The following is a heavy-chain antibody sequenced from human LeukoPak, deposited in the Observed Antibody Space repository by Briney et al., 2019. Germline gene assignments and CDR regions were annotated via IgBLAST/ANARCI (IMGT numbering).Heavy chain of an antibody. D-gene: IGHD7-27*01. V-gene: IGHV4-38-2*02. Sequence: SETLSLTCTVSGYSITTTYYWGWIRQPPGKGLEWIGSIYYSGSTYYNPSLKSRVTISVDTSKNQFSLKLSSVTAADTAVYYCARISITGDIYYYYYYIDVWGKGTTVTISS. J-gene: IGHJ6*03. CDR1: GYSITTTYY. CDR3: ARISITGDIYYYYYYIDV. CDR2: IYYSGST.